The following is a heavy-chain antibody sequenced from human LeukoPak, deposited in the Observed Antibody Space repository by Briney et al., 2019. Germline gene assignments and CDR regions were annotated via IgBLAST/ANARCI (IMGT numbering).Heavy chain of an antibody. Sequence: ASVKVSCKASGYTFTSFHMYWVRQAPGQGLEWMGIINPSVGSTTYAQKFQGRVTMTRDTSTSTVCMEVSSLRSEDTAVYYCARDGGSYQSDYWGQGTLVIVSS. CDR1: GYTFTSFH. J-gene: IGHJ4*02. D-gene: IGHD2-15*01. CDR3: ARDGGSYQSDY. V-gene: IGHV1-46*01. CDR2: INPSVGST.